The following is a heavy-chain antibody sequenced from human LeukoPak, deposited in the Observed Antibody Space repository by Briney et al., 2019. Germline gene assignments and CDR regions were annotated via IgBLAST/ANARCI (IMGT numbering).Heavy chain of an antibody. Sequence: SVKVSCKASGGTFSSYAISWVRQAPGHGLEWMGGIIPILGPANYAQKFQRKVTITKVESTSPAYMDLSSLRSDDTAVHYGARDLIFCSGGSCYSSHYFDYWGQGTLVTVSS. V-gene: IGHV1-69*05. CDR2: IIPILGPA. J-gene: IGHJ4*02. D-gene: IGHD2-15*01. CDR1: GGTFSSYA. CDR3: ARDLIFCSGGSCYSSHYFDY.